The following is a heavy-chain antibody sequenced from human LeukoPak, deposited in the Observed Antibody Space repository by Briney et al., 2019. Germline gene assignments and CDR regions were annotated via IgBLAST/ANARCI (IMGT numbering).Heavy chain of an antibody. V-gene: IGHV3-30*02. CDR2: IRYDGSNK. J-gene: IGHJ3*02. CDR1: GFTFSSYG. Sequence: GGSLRLSCAASGFTFSSYGMHWVRQAPGKGLEWVAFIRYDGSNKYYADSVKGRFTISRDNSRNTLYLQMNSLRAEDTAVYYCAKARGGSRNDAFDIWGQGTMVTVSS. CDR3: AKARGGSRNDAFDI. D-gene: IGHD2-15*01.